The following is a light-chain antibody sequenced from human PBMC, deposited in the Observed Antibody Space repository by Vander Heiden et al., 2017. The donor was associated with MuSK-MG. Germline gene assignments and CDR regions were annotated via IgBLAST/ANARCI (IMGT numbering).Light chain of an antibody. V-gene: IGLV1-40*01. CDR1: SSNIGAGYD. J-gene: IGLJ2*01. CDR2: GNS. Sequence: QSVLTQPPSLSGAPGQRVTISCTGSSSNIGAGYDVPWYQQLPGTAPKLLIYGNSNRPSGVPDRFSGSKSGTSASLAITGLQAEDEADYYCQSYDSSLSAPVFGGGTKLTVL. CDR3: QSYDSSLSAPV.